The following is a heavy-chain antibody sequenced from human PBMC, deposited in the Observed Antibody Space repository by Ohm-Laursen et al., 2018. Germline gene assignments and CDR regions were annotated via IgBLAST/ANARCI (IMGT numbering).Heavy chain of an antibody. V-gene: IGHV3-23*01. CDR1: GFTFSSYS. CDR3: AKRDVSNYHCFDS. Sequence: GSLRLSCSASGFTFSSYSMNWVRQAPGKGLEWVSAISAGGGNTYYADSVKGRFTISRDNSKNTLYLQMNSLRAEDTAVYYCAKRDVSNYHCFDSWGQGTLVTVSS. J-gene: IGHJ4*02. CDR2: ISAGGGNT. D-gene: IGHD4-11*01.